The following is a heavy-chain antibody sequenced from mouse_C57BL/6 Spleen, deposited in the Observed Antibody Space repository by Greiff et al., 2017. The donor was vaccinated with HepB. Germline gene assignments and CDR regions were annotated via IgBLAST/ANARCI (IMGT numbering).Heavy chain of an antibody. D-gene: IGHD1-1*01. CDR1: GFTFSSYA. CDR2: ISDGGSYT. V-gene: IGHV5-4*01. J-gene: IGHJ2*01. CDR3: ARDYYGSSYYFDY. Sequence: EVKLMESGGGLVKPGGSLKLSCAASGFTFSSYAMSWVRQTPEKRLEWVATISDGGSYTYYPDNVKGRFTISRDNAKNNLYLQRSHLKSEDTAMYYCARDYYGSSYYFDYWGQGTTLTVSS.